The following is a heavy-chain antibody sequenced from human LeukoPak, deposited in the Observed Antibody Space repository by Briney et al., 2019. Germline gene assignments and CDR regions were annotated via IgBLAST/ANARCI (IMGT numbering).Heavy chain of an antibody. J-gene: IGHJ3*02. CDR2: MNPNSGNT. D-gene: IGHD2-15*01. V-gene: IGHV1-8*01. CDR1: GYTFTSYD. CDR3: ARDPLKRGARAFDI. Sequence: ASVKVSCKASGYTFTSYDINCVRQATGQGLEWMGWMNPNSGNTGYAQKLQGRVTMTRNTSISTAYMELSSLRSEDAAVYYCARDPLKRGARAFDIWGQGTVVTVSS.